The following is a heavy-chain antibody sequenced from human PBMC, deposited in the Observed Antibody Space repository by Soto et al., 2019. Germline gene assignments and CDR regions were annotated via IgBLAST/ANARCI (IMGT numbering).Heavy chain of an antibody. CDR1: GGSISSGGYY. D-gene: IGHD2-8*01. CDR2: IYYSGST. CDR3: ARYCTNGVCYGYYYYYMDV. V-gene: IGHV4-31*03. J-gene: IGHJ6*03. Sequence: SETLSLTCTVSGGSISSGGYYWSWIRQHPGKGLEWIGYIYYSGSTYYNPSLKSRVTISVDTSKNQFSLKLSSVTAADTAVYYCARYCTNGVCYGYYYYYMDVWGKGTTVTVSS.